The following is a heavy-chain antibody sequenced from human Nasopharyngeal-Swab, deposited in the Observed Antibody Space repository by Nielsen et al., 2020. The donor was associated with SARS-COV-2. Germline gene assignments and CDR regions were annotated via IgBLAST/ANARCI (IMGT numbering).Heavy chain of an antibody. D-gene: IGHD4-23*01. CDR1: GYTLSSYW. CDR3: TRDIGGKYGY. CDR2: IDEYGGIT. V-gene: IGHV3-74*01. Sequence: GESPKISCAAPGYTLSSYWKHWVRHAPGKGLARVARIDEYGGITDYADSVKGRFTISRDNARNTLYLQMNSLRGEDTAVYYCTRDIGGKYGYWGQGNLVTVSS. J-gene: IGHJ4*02.